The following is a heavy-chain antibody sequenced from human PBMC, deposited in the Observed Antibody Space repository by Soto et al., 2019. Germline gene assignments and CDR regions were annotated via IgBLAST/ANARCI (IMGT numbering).Heavy chain of an antibody. CDR3: VRGDNWNDEASDY. CDR1: GFMFSNHG. D-gene: IGHD1-1*01. CDR2: IWSDGNNR. J-gene: IGHJ4*01. V-gene: IGHV3-33*01. Sequence: QVQLVESGGGVVQPGRSLRLSCAASGFMFSNHGMHWVRQAPGKGLEWVAVIWSDGNNRYYADSVKGRFTIYRDNSKNTVYLQMNSLRAEDTAVYYCVRGDNWNDEASDYWGHGTLVTVSS.